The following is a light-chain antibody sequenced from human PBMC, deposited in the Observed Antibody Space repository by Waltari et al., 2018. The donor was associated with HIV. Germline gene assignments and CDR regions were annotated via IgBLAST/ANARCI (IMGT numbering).Light chain of an antibody. CDR3: QSYDSSLRGYV. V-gene: IGLV2-14*01. CDR2: EVS. Sequence: QSALTQPASVSGSPGQSITISCTGTSSDVGGYNYVSWYQQHPGKAPKLMIYEVSNRPSGVSNRFSGSKSGTSASLAITGLQAEDEADYYCQSYDSSLRGYVFGTGTKVTVL. J-gene: IGLJ1*01. CDR1: SSDVGGYNY.